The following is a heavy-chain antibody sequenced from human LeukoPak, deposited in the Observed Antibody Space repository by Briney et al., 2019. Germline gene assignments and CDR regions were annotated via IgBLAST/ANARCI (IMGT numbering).Heavy chain of an antibody. V-gene: IGHV1-8*03. CDR1: GYTFTSYG. J-gene: IGHJ4*02. CDR2: MNTNSGNT. CDR3: ARGASRSFDY. Sequence: ASVKVSCKASGYTFTSYGISWVRQAAGQGLEWMGWMNTNSGNTGYAQKFQGRLIITSNTAIRTAYLELSSLRSEDTAVYYCARGASRSFDYWGQGTLVTVSS.